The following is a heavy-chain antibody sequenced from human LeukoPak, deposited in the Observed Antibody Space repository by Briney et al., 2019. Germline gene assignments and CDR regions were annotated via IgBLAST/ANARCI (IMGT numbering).Heavy chain of an antibody. V-gene: IGHV1-18*01. CDR2: INTYNGNT. Sequence: ASVKVSCKASGYTFTRYGISWVRQAPGQGLEWLGWINTYNGNTDYAQKLQGRVTLTTDTSTNTASMELRSLRSDDTAVYYCARRPNTRAPAGDDAFDIWGQGTMVTVSS. J-gene: IGHJ3*02. D-gene: IGHD6-13*01. CDR1: GYTFTRYG. CDR3: ARRPNTRAPAGDDAFDI.